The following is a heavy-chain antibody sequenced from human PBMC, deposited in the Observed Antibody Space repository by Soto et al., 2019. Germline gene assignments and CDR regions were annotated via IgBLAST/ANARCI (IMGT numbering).Heavy chain of an antibody. Sequence: SETLSLTCTVSGGSISSYYWSWIRQPPGKGLEWIGYIYYSGSTNYNPSLKSRVTISVDTSKNQFSLKLSSVTAADTAVYYCARGALAVRGGHNWFDPWGQGTLVTVSS. CDR1: GGSISSYY. V-gene: IGHV4-59*12. D-gene: IGHD3-10*01. CDR2: IYYSGST. CDR3: ARGALAVRGGHNWFDP. J-gene: IGHJ5*02.